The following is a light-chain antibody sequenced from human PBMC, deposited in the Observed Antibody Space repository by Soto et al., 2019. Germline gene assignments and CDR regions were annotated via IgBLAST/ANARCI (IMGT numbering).Light chain of an antibody. V-gene: IGKV3-11*01. CDR1: QSISTY. CDR2: DVS. Sequence: EIVLTQSPATLSLSPGERATLSCRASQSISTYLAWYQQKPGQAPRLLIYDVSNRATGIPSRFSGSGSGTDFTLILSSLVPADFAVYYCQQRYTFGQGTKLEIK. CDR3: QQRYT. J-gene: IGKJ2*01.